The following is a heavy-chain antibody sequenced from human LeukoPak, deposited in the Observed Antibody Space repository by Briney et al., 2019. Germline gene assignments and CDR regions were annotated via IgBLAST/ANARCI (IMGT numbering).Heavy chain of an antibody. D-gene: IGHD3-10*01. CDR1: GYTFTSYY. V-gene: IGHV1-46*01. J-gene: IGHJ6*03. CDR2: INPSGGST. CDR3: ARSLGSMTYYYYMDV. Sequence: ASVKVSCKASGYTFTSYYMHWVRQAPGQGLEWMGIINPSGGSTSYAQKFQGRVTMTRDTSTSTVYMELSSLRSEDTAVYYCARSLGSMTYYYYMDVWGEGTTVTISS.